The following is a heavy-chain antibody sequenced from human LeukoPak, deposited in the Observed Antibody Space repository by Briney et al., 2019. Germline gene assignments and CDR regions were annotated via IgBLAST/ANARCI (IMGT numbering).Heavy chain of an antibody. V-gene: IGHV3-64*01. Sequence: GGSLRLSCAASGFTFSSYAMHWVRQAPGKGLEYVSAISSNGGSTYYANSVKGRFTISRDNSKNTLYLQMGSLRAEDMAVYYWGGFIAGAEYYFDYGGKGPLVTVS. CDR2: ISSNGGST. CDR3: GGFIAGAEYYFDY. D-gene: IGHD3-16*01. J-gene: IGHJ4*02. CDR1: GFTFSSYA.